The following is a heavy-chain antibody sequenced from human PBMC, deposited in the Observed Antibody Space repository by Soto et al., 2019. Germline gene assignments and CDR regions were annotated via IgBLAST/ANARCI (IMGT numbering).Heavy chain of an antibody. CDR3: ARDRSNSPDYFDD. CDR2: IYYIGRT. J-gene: IGHJ4*02. V-gene: IGHV4-30-4*01. CDR1: GISISSDDYY. D-gene: IGHD4-4*01. Sequence: PSETLSLTCTVSGISISSDDYYWTWIRQPPGEGLEWIGNIYYIGRTHYNPSLMSRVTISMDTSKNQFFLKLSSVTVADTAVYYCARDRSNSPDYFDDWGQGTLVTVSS.